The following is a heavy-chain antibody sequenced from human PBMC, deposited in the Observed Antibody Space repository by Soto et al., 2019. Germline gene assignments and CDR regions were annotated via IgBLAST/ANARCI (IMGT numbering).Heavy chain of an antibody. D-gene: IGHD4-17*01. CDR3: ARTTAVPNSLRSRYFFDY. Sequence: SETLSLTCSVSGGSVSDKTYYWSWIRQPPGKRLEWIGYVYYSGTTNYNPSLKSRVTISVDLSKNQFSPRLSSVTTADTALYYCARTTAVPNSLRSRYFFDYWGQGTLVTVSS. CDR1: GGSVSDKTYY. J-gene: IGHJ4*02. CDR2: VYYSGTT. V-gene: IGHV4-61*01.